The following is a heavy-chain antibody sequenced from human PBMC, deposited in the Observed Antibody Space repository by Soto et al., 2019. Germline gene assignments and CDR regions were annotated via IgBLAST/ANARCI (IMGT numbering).Heavy chain of an antibody. V-gene: IGHV5-51*01. CDR1: GYSFTSYW. CDR2: IYPGDSDT. D-gene: IGHD2-2*01. J-gene: IGHJ4*02. CDR3: ARLGGYCSSTKCYGGGDY. Sequence: GECLKISCKGSGYSFTSYWIGWVRQMPGKGLEWMGIIYPGDSDTRYSPSFQGQVTISADKSISTAYLQWSSLKASDTAMYYCARLGGYCSSTKCYGGGDYWGQGTQVTVSS.